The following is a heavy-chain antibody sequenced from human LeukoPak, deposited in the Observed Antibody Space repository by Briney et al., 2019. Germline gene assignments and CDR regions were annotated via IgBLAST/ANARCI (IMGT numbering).Heavy chain of an antibody. CDR1: GFTFRSYG. Sequence: GGSLGLSCAASGFTFRSYGMSWVRQAPGKGLEWVSTFGSSGGSTYYADSVKGRFTISRDNSKNTLYLQMNSLRAEDTAVYYCAKGGGGYLDYWGQGTLVTVSS. CDR2: FGSSGGST. D-gene: IGHD3-16*02. CDR3: AKGGGGYLDY. J-gene: IGHJ4*02. V-gene: IGHV3-23*01.